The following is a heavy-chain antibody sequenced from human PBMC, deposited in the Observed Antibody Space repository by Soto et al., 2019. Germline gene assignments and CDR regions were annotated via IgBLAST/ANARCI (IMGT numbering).Heavy chain of an antibody. J-gene: IGHJ4*02. D-gene: IGHD6-13*01. Sequence: SGPTLVNPTQTLTLTCTFSGFSLSTSGVGVGWIRQPPGKALEWLALIYWDDDKRDSPSLKSRLTITKDTSKNQVVLTMTNMDPVDTATYYCARTEKSRTSIAAAYYFDYWGQGTLVTVSS. CDR3: ARTEKSRTSIAAAYYFDY. V-gene: IGHV2-5*02. CDR2: IYWDDDK. CDR1: GFSLSTSGVG.